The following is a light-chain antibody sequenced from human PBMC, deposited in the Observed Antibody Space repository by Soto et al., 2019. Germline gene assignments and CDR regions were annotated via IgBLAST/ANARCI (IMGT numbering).Light chain of an antibody. CDR3: QQYGSSPPIT. CDR2: GAS. J-gene: IGKJ5*01. Sequence: ESVLTQSTGTLSLSPGERATLSCRASQSVSDNYLAWYQQKPGQAPRLLIYGASSRATGIPDRFSGSGSGTDFTLTISRLEPEDFAVYYCQQYGSSPPITFGQGTRLEIK. CDR1: QSVSDNY. V-gene: IGKV3-20*01.